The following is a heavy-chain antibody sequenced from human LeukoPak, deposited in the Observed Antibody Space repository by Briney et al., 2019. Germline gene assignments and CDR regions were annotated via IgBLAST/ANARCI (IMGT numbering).Heavy chain of an antibody. J-gene: IGHJ5*02. CDR2: IYTSGST. Sequence: SETLSLTCTVSGGSISSYYWSWIRQPAGKGLEWIGRIYTSGSTNYNPSPKSRVTMSVDTSKNQFSLKLSSVTAADTAVYYCAREDIVVVPAAIYNWFDPWGQGTLVTVSS. D-gene: IGHD2-2*01. CDR3: AREDIVVVPAAIYNWFDP. V-gene: IGHV4-4*07. CDR1: GGSISSYY.